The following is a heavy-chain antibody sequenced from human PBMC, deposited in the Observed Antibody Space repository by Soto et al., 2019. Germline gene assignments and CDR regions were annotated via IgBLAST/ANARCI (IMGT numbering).Heavy chain of an antibody. D-gene: IGHD3-16*01. CDR1: GGSISSYY. J-gene: IGHJ6*03. V-gene: IGHV4-59*01. CDR2: IYYSGST. Sequence: PSETLSLTCTVSGGSISSYYWSWIRQPPGKGLEWIGYIYYSGSTNYNPSLKSRVTISVDTSKNQFSLKLSSVTAADTAVYYCARGELADYYYYYMDVWGKGTTVTVSS. CDR3: ARGELADYYYYYMDV.